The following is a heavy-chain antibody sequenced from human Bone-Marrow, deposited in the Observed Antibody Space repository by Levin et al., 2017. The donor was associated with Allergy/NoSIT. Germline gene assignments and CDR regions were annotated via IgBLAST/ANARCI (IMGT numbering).Heavy chain of an antibody. J-gene: IGHJ3*02. CDR3: ARSTASDEDAYDI. CDR2: IDHSGST. CDR1: GGYLSGYY. D-gene: IGHD5-18*01. V-gene: IGHV4-34*01. Sequence: SQTLSLTCAVSGGYLSGYYWSWIRETPGKGLEWLGEIDHSGSTNYRPSLRGRLTLSVDTSKGTLSLRLTSISAADTAIYYCARSTASDEDAYDIWGQGTMVIVS.